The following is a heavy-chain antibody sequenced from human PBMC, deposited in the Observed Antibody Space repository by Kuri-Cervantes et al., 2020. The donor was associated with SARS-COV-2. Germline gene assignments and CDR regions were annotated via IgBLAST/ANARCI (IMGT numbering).Heavy chain of an antibody. V-gene: IGHV3-21*01. Sequence: GGSLRLSCAASGFTFSSCSMNWVRQAPGKGLEWVSSISSSSSYIYYADSVKGRFTISRDNAKNSLYLQMNSLRAEDTAVYYCARGGCSSTSCLPFDDWGQGTLVTVSS. CDR2: ISSSSSYI. CDR3: ARGGCSSTSCLPFDD. D-gene: IGHD2-2*01. J-gene: IGHJ4*02. CDR1: GFTFSSCS.